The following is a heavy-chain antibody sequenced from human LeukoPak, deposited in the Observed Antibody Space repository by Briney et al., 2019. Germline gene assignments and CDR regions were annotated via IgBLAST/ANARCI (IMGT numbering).Heavy chain of an antibody. D-gene: IGHD4-17*01. V-gene: IGHV3-15*01. Sequence: GGSLRLSCAASGFTSTNVWMSWVRQAPGKGLEWVGRIKSKPDGWTTDYDAPVKGRFTISRDDSKNTLYLQMNSLKTEDTAVYYCTTEPQDYGDPWDYWGQGTLVTVSS. J-gene: IGHJ4*02. CDR2: IKSKPDGWTT. CDR3: TTEPQDYGDPWDY. CDR1: GFTSTNVW.